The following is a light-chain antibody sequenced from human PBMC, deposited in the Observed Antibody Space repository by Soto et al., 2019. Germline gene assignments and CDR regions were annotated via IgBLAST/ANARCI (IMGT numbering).Light chain of an antibody. CDR2: QVS. J-gene: IGLJ3*02. V-gene: IGLV2-14*01. Sequence: ALTQPASVSGSPGQSITISCTGTSSDVGGYDFVSWYQHHPGKAPRLIIYQVSNRPSGVSNRFSGSKSGNTASLTISGLQPEDEADYYCSSYISMIVRVFGGGTKVTVL. CDR1: SSDVGGYDF. CDR3: SSYISMIVRV.